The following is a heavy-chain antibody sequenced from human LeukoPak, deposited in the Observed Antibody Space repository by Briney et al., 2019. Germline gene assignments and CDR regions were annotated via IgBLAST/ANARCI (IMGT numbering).Heavy chain of an antibody. CDR3: ARDMIYSDSTSDY. D-gene: IGHD3-22*01. V-gene: IGHV3-66*01. CDR2: IYSGGST. J-gene: IGHJ4*02. CDR1: GFTVSSNY. Sequence: SGGSLRLSCAASGFTVSSNYMSWVRQAPGKGLEWVSVIYSGGSTYYADSVKGRFTISRDNSKNTLYLQMNSLRAEDTAVYYCARDMIYSDSTSDYWGQGTLVTVSS.